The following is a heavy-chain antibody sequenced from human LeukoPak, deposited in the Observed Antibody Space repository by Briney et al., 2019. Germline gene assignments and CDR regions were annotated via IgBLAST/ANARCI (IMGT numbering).Heavy chain of an antibody. Sequence: EPSETLSLTCTVSGGSISSYYWSWIRQPPGKGLEWIGYIYYSGSTNYNPSLKSRVTISVDTSKNQFSLKLSSVTAADTAVYYCARAWPLSDPWYFDLWGRGTLVTVSS. D-gene: IGHD5-24*01. CDR2: IYYSGST. CDR1: GGSISSYY. CDR3: ARAWPLSDPWYFDL. J-gene: IGHJ2*01. V-gene: IGHV4-59*01.